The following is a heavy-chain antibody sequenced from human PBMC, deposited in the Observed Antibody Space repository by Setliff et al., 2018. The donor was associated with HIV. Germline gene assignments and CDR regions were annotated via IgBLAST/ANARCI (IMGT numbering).Heavy chain of an antibody. Sequence: PSETLSLTCTVSGGPISSSSYYWGWIRQPPGKGLEWIGSIYYSGSTYYNPSLKSRVTISVDTSKNQFSLKLSSVTAADTAVYYCARRGAYYDILTGYRSHYFDYWGQGTLVTVSS. CDR1: GGPISSSSYY. J-gene: IGHJ4*02. CDR2: IYYSGST. D-gene: IGHD3-9*01. CDR3: ARRGAYYDILTGYRSHYFDY. V-gene: IGHV4-39*01.